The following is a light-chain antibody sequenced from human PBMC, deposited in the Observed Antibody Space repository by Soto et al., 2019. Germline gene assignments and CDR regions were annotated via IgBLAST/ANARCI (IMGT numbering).Light chain of an antibody. J-gene: IGKJ1*01. CDR1: QNINSN. V-gene: IGKV3D-15*01. Sequence: EIVLTQSPATLSVSPGERVTLSCRASQNINSNIAWYQQRPGLAPRLLIYGASTRATGIPDRFSGSVSDTEFTLTISSLQPDDFAAYYCQQYNSYFVTFGQGTKVDIK. CDR3: QQYNSYFVT. CDR2: GAS.